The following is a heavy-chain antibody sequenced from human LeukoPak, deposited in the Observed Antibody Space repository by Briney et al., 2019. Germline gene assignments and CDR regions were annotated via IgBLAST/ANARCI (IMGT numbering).Heavy chain of an antibody. Sequence: GGSLRLSCAASGFTFSSYGMHWVRQAPGKGLEWVAVILSDGSKEFYTGSVKGRFTISRDNAKNTLYLHMNSLRVEDTAVYYCTRDLMDYDVSTGLHHYYMDVWGQGTTVTVSS. V-gene: IGHV3-33*01. J-gene: IGHJ6*02. CDR3: TRDLMDYDVSTGLHHYYMDV. CDR2: ILSDGSKE. D-gene: IGHD3-9*01. CDR1: GFTFSSYG.